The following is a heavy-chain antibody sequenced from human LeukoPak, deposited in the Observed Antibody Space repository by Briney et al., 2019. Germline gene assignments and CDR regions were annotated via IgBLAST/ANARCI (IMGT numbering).Heavy chain of an antibody. CDR1: GGSISSYY. D-gene: IGHD6-13*01. CDR2: IYTSGST. Sequence: SETLSLTCTVSGGSISSYYWSWTRQPAGKGLEWIGRIYTSGSTNYNPSLKSRVTMSVDTSKNQFSPKLSSVTAADTAVYYCARVSAAGMEFHYGMDVWGQGTTVFVSS. V-gene: IGHV4-4*07. J-gene: IGHJ6*02. CDR3: ARVSAAGMEFHYGMDV.